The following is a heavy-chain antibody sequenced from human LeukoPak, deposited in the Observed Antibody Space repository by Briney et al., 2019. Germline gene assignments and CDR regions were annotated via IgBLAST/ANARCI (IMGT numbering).Heavy chain of an antibody. V-gene: IGHV4-4*07. CDR2: IYTSGST. D-gene: IGHD6-19*01. J-gene: IGHJ4*02. CDR3: ARAVSSSGWLFDY. Sequence: GSLRLSCAASGFTFDDYGMSWVRQAPGKGLEWIGRIYTSGSTNYNPSLKSRVTMSVDTSKNQFSLKLSSVTAADTAVYYCARAVSSSGWLFDYWGQGTLVTVSS. CDR1: GFTFDDYG.